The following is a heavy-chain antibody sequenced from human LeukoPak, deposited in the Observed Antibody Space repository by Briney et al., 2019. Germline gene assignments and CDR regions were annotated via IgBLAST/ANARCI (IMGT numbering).Heavy chain of an antibody. Sequence: ASVKVSCKASGYTFTSYYMHWVRQAPGQGLEWMGIINPSGGSTSNAQKFQGRVTMTRDTSTSTVYMELSSLRSEDTALYYCARDARLYGSWSYTQDYWGQGTLVTVSS. D-gene: IGHD3-10*01. V-gene: IGHV1-46*01. CDR3: ARDARLYGSWSYTQDY. J-gene: IGHJ4*02. CDR2: INPSGGST. CDR1: GYTFTSYY.